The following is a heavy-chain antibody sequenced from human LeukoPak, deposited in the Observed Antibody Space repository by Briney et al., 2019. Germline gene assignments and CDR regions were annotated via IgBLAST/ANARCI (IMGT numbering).Heavy chain of an antibody. CDR2: ISGSGGST. CDR3: AKDHSITIFELYMDV. V-gene: IGHV3-23*01. J-gene: IGHJ6*03. D-gene: IGHD3-3*01. CDR1: GFTFSSYA. Sequence: PGGSLRLSCAASGFTFSSYAMSWVRQAPGKGLEWVSAISGSGGSTYYADSVKGRFTISRDNSKNTLYLQMNSLRAEDTAVYYCAKDHSITIFELYMDVWGKGTTVTVSS.